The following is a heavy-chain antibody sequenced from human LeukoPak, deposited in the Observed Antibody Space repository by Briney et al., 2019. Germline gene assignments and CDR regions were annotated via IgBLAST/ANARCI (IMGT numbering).Heavy chain of an antibody. Sequence: SETLSLTCNVSGASLSDYYWGWIRQSPAKGLEWLGYISDTGKTDYNPSLNSRGTLSLDTSKNQFPLRLASVTAADTAVYYCVTGYYEPFDNWGQGTLVTVSS. CDR1: GASLSDYY. J-gene: IGHJ4*02. CDR3: VTGYYEPFDN. CDR2: ISDTGKT. V-gene: IGHV4-59*01. D-gene: IGHD3-3*01.